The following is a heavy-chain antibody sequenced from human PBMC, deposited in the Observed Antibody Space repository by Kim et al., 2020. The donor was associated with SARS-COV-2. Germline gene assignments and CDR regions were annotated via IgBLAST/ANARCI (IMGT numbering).Heavy chain of an antibody. Sequence: PSTESTVTQAINTSTNQFSLKLSSVTAADTAVYYCARLGRGSYYNFDYWGQGTLVTVSS. CDR3: ARLGRGSYYNFDY. D-gene: IGHD1-26*01. J-gene: IGHJ4*02. V-gene: IGHV4-39*01.